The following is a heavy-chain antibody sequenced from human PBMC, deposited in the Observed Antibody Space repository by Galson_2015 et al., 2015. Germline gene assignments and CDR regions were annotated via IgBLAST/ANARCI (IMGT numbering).Heavy chain of an antibody. CDR2: ISYDGHHK. J-gene: IGHJ4*02. CDR3: ATGTSTEDFDF. V-gene: IGHV3-30-3*01. Sequence: SLRLSCAASGFSVNSDYISWVRQAPGKGLEWVAVISYDGHHKSYANSVKGRFTISRDDSKKMLFLQMNTLRAEDTAMYYCATGTSTEDFDFWGQGTLVTVSS. D-gene: IGHD1-7*01. CDR1: GFSVNSDY.